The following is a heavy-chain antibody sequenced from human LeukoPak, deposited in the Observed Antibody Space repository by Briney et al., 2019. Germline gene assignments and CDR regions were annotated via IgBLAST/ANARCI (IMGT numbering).Heavy chain of an antibody. D-gene: IGHD6-19*01. V-gene: IGHV3-53*05. J-gene: IGHJ3*02. Sequence: GGSLRLSCAASGFTVSSNYMSWVRQAPGKGLEWVSVIYSGGSTYYADSVKGRFTISRGNSKNTLYLQMNSLRAEDTAVYYCAKDQGSGWHDDAFDIWGQGTMVTVSS. CDR2: IYSGGST. CDR3: AKDQGSGWHDDAFDI. CDR1: GFTVSSNY.